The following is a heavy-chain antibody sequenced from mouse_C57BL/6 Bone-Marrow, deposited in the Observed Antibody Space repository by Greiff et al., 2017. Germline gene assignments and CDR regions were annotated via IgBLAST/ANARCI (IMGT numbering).Heavy chain of an antibody. J-gene: IGHJ3*01. CDR3: ARHEDWGLWGVYSNYGSWFAY. Sequence: VQLQQSGAELVKPGASVKLSCKASGYTFTEYTIHWVKQRSGQGLEWIGWFYPGSGSIKYNEKFKDKATLTADKSSSTVYMELSRLTSEDSAVYFCARHEDWGLWGVYSNYGSWFAYWGQGTLVTVSA. CDR1: GYTFTEYT. D-gene: IGHD2-5*01. V-gene: IGHV1-62-2*01. CDR2: FYPGSGSI.